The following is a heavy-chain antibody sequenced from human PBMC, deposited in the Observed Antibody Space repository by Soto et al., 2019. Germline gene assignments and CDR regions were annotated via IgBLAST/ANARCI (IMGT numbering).Heavy chain of an antibody. J-gene: IGHJ6*02. V-gene: IGHV3-23*01. CDR2: ISGSGGST. D-gene: IGHD2-15*01. CDR1: GFTFSSYA. CDR3: ATSRMPPPAYYYYYGMDV. Sequence: GGSLRLSCAASGFTFSSYAMSWVRQAPGKGLEWVSAISGSGGSTYYADSVKGRFTISRDNSKNTLYLQMNSLRAEDTAVYYCATSRMPPPAYYYYYGMDVWGQGTTVTVSS.